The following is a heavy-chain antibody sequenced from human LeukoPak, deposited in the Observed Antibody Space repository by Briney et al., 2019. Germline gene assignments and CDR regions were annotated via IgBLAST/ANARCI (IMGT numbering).Heavy chain of an antibody. D-gene: IGHD2-15*01. J-gene: IGHJ5*02. CDR2: INPNSGGT. V-gene: IGHV1-2*02. CDR3: ARDPRGYCSGGSCLNWFDP. CDR1: GYTFTGYY. Sequence: ASVKVSCKASGYTFTGYYMHWVRQAPGQGLEWMGWINPNSGGTNYAQKFQGRATMTRDTSISTAYMELSRLRSDDTAVYYCARDPRGYCSGGSCLNWFDPWGQGTLVTVSS.